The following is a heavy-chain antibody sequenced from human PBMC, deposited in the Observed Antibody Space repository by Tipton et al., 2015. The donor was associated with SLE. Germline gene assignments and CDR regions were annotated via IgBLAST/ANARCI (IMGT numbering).Heavy chain of an antibody. CDR2: IYTSGST. D-gene: IGHD3-22*01. J-gene: IGHJ4*02. V-gene: IGHV4-61*09. CDR3: ARALMYYYDSSGYSYYFDY. Sequence: TLSLTCTVSGGSISSGSYYWSWIRQPAGKGLEWIGYIYTSGSTNYNPSLKSRVTISVDTSKNQFSLKLSSVTAADTAVYYCARALMYYYDSSGYSYYFDYWGQGTLVTVSS. CDR1: GGSISSGSYY.